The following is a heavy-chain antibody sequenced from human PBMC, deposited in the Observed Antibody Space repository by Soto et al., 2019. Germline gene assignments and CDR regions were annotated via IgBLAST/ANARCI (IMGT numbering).Heavy chain of an antibody. CDR2: INAGNGNT. Sequence: GASVKVSCKASGYTFTSYTIHWVRQAPGQRLEWMGWINAGNGNTKYSQKFQDRVTITRDTSASTAYMELTSLRSEDTAVYYCARGRGEITMIRGVPPRFDPWGQGTLVTVSS. J-gene: IGHJ5*02. V-gene: IGHV1-3*01. CDR3: ARGRGEITMIRGVPPRFDP. CDR1: GYTFTSYT. D-gene: IGHD3-10*01.